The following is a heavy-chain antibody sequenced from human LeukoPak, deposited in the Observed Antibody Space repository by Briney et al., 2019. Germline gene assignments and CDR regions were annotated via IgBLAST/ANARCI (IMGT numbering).Heavy chain of an antibody. J-gene: IGHJ4*02. CDR2: FYYSGST. CDR1: GGSISSGGYY. CDR3: ARIRTTVTRPYYFDY. Sequence: SETLSLTCTVSGGSISSGGYYWSWIRQHPGKGLEWIGYFYYSGSTYYNPSLKSRVTISVDTSKNQFSLKLSSVTAADTAVYYCARIRTTVTRPYYFDYWGQGTLVTVSS. D-gene: IGHD4-17*01. V-gene: IGHV4-31*03.